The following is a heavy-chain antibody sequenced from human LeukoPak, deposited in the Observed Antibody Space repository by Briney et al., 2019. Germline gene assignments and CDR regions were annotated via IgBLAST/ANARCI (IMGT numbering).Heavy chain of an antibody. CDR3: AKTLGPAAVLPSV. CDR2: ISGSGAGT. Sequence: PGGSLRLSCAASGFTFSSYAMSWVRQVPGQGLEWVSAISGSGAGTYYTDSVKGRFTISRDDSKNTLYLQMNSLRAEDTAVYYCAKTLGPAAVLPSVWGQGTLVTVSS. J-gene: IGHJ4*02. V-gene: IGHV3-23*01. D-gene: IGHD2-2*01. CDR1: GFTFSSYA.